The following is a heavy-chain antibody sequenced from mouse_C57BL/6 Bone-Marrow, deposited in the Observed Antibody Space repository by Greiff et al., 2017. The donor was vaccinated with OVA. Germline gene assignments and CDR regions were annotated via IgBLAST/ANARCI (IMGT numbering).Heavy chain of an antibody. CDR3: AREGVTTVVPFAY. Sequence: QVQLKQPGAELVKPGASVKLSCKASGYTFTSYWMHWVKQRPGQGLEWIGMIHPNSGSTNYNEKFKSKATLTVDKSSSTAYMQLSSLTSEDSAVYYCAREGVTTVVPFAYWGQGTLVTVSA. CDR1: GYTFTSYW. J-gene: IGHJ3*01. V-gene: IGHV1-64*01. D-gene: IGHD1-1*01. CDR2: IHPNSGST.